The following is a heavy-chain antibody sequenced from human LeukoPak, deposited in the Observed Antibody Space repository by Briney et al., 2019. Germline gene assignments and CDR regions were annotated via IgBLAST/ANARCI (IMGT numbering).Heavy chain of an antibody. CDR3: ARSDGSLTGELDY. Sequence: SVKVSCKASGYSFTNYHMHWVRQAPGQGLEWMGGIIPIFGTANYAQKFQGRVTITADESTSTAYMELSSLRSEDTAVYYCARSDGSLTGELDYWGQGTLVTVSS. V-gene: IGHV1-69*13. CDR2: IIPIFGTA. J-gene: IGHJ4*02. D-gene: IGHD7-27*01. CDR1: GYSFTNYH.